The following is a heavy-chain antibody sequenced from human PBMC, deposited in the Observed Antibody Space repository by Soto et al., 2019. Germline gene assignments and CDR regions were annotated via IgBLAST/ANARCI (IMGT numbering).Heavy chain of an antibody. CDR2: IYYSGST. Sequence: SETLSLTCAVYGGSFSGYYWSWIRQPPGKGLEWIGYIYYSGSTNYNPSLKSRVTISVDTSKNQFSLKLSSVTAADTAVYYCARGGNLWFGDIYYYGMDVWGQGTTVTVSS. D-gene: IGHD3-10*01. CDR1: GGSFSGYY. CDR3: ARGGNLWFGDIYYYGMDV. V-gene: IGHV4-59*01. J-gene: IGHJ6*02.